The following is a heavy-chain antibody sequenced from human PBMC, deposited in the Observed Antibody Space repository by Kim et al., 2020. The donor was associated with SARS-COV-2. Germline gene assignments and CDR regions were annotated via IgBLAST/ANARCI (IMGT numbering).Heavy chain of an antibody. CDR1: GFGFSNNA. J-gene: IGHJ6*02. CDR2: ISGTGTDT. D-gene: IGHD1-1*01. CDR3: GKDTRDYSAMDA. Sequence: GGSLRLSCVASGFGFSNNAMGWVRQAPGKGLEWVSSISGTGTDTYYADSVRGRFTISRDIGKNTLYLQMNSLRADDTAGYYCGKDTRDYSAMDAWGQGTT. V-gene: IGHV3-23*01.